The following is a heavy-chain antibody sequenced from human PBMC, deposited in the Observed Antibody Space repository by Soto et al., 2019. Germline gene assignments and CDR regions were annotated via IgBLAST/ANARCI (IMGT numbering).Heavy chain of an antibody. D-gene: IGHD1-1*01. CDR3: ARGRYGDY. CDR2: ISAHNGNT. CDR1: GYGFTTYG. Sequence: QVHLVQSGAEVKKPGASVKVSCKGSGYGFTTYGITWVRQAPGQGLEWMAWISAHNGNTDYAQNLKGRVTETRDTSTSKAYMEMSSLNSNDTAVYYYARGRYGDYWGKGALVTVSS. V-gene: IGHV1-18*01. J-gene: IGHJ4*02.